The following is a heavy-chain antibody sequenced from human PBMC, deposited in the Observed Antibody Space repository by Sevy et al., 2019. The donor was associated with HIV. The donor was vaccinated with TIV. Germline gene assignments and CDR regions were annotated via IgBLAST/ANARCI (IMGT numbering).Heavy chain of an antibody. J-gene: IGHJ4*02. V-gene: IGHV3-21*01. D-gene: IGHD4-17*01. Sequence: GGSLRLSCAASGFTFSSYSMNWVRQAPGKGLEWVSSISSSGSYIYYADSVKGRFTISRDNAKNSLYLQMNSLRAEDTAVYYCARSRCADYWGQGTLVTVSS. CDR2: ISSSGSYI. CDR3: ARSRCADY. CDR1: GFTFSSYS.